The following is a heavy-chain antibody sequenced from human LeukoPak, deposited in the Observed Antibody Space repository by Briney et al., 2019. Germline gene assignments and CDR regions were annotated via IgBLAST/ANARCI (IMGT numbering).Heavy chain of an antibody. D-gene: IGHD4-17*01. Sequence: SETLSLTCAVSGGSIRSSNWWSWVRKPPGKGLEWIGEIYHSGSTNYNPSLKSRVTISVDKSKNQFSLKLSSVTAADTAVYYCARAQDGDYVGGGFDYWGQGTLVTVSS. CDR1: GGSIRSSNW. V-gene: IGHV4-4*02. CDR3: ARAQDGDYVGGGFDY. J-gene: IGHJ4*02. CDR2: IYHSGST.